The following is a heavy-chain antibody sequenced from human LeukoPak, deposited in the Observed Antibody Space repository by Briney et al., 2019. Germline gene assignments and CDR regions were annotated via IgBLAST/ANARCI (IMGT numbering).Heavy chain of an antibody. CDR1: GFTFSSYA. D-gene: IGHD3-10*01. Sequence: GGSLRLSCAASGFTFSSYAMSWVRQAPGKGLEWVSAISGSGGSTYYADSVKGRFTISRDNSKNTLYLQMNSMRAEDTAVYYCAKDPQGGLARDFDYWGQGTLVTVSS. V-gene: IGHV3-23*01. J-gene: IGHJ4*02. CDR3: AKDPQGGLARDFDY. CDR2: ISGSGGST.